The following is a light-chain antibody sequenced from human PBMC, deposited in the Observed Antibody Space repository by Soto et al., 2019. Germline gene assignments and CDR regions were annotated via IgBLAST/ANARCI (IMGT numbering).Light chain of an antibody. Sequence: EVVMRQSPATLSVSPGETATLSCRASQSVSNKFAWYQQRPGQAPRLLIYAADTSATGIPDRFSGSGSGREFTLTISSLQSEDFAVYYCQQYNSWPPWTFGQGTKVEVK. J-gene: IGKJ1*01. V-gene: IGKV3-15*01. CDR2: AAD. CDR3: QQYNSWPPWT. CDR1: QSVSNK.